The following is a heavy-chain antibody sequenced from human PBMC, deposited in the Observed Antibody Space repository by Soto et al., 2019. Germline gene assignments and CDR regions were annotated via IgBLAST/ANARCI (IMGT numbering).Heavy chain of an antibody. CDR2: IYWNDDK. V-gene: IGHV2-5*01. CDR1: GFSLSTSGVG. J-gene: IGHJ6*02. D-gene: IGHD6-13*01. CDR3: AHRQVGYSSRHGIYYYYYYGMDV. Sequence: SGPTLVNPTQTLTLTCTFSGFSLSTSGVGVGWIRQPPGKALGWLALIYWNDDKRYSPSLKSRLTITKDTSKNQVVLTMTNMDPVETAKYYCAHRQVGYSSRHGIYYYYYYGMDVWGQGTTVTVYS.